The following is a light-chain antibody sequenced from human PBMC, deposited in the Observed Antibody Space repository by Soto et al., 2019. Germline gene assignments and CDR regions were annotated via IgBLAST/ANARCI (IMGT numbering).Light chain of an antibody. CDR1: QRISYY. V-gene: IGKV1-5*03. Sequence: DTQMTQSPSTLSASVGDRVTITCRASQRISYYLAWYQQRPVRAPNLLIYKASSLESGVTSRFSGSGSGTEFTLTISILQPDDVATYYCQQYNSYSPTFGQGNKVEIK. CDR3: QQYNSYSPT. CDR2: KAS. J-gene: IGKJ1*01.